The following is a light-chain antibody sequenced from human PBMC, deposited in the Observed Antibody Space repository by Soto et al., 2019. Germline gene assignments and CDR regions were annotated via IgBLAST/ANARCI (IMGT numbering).Light chain of an antibody. J-gene: IGKJ1*01. CDR1: QGISSW. CDR2: AAS. CDR3: QHDNSFPRT. Sequence: DIQMTQSPSSVSASVGDRVTITCRASQGISSWLAWYQQRPGKAPKLLIYAASSLQSGVPPRFSGTGSVTDFTPSIGSLQPEDFVTYYCQHDNSFPRTFGKGTKVDIK. V-gene: IGKV1-12*01.